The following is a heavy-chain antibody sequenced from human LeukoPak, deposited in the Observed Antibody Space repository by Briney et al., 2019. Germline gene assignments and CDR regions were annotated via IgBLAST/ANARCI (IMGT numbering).Heavy chain of an antibody. D-gene: IGHD1-26*01. V-gene: IGHV1-8*01. J-gene: IGHJ4*02. CDR2: INLDSGNT. Sequence: ASVKVSCTASGYTFTRYDINWVRQATGQGLEWMGWINLDSGNTGYAQKFQGRVTMTRDTSISTAYMELSRLGSDDTAVYYCARVGYSGSYAYWGQGTLVTVSS. CDR1: GYTFTRYD. CDR3: ARVGYSGSYAY.